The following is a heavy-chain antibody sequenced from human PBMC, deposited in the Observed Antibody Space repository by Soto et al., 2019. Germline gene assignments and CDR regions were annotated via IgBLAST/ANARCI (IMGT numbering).Heavy chain of an antibody. Sequence: EVQLVESGGGLVKPGGSLRLSCAASGFTFTNAWMSWVRQAPGKGPEWVGCIKRKTDVGTTDYAAPVKGRFTVSRDDSKNTLYLQMNSLKTEDTGVYYCTTGTGRTDFDYWGQGTLVTVSS. J-gene: IGHJ4*02. D-gene: IGHD7-27*01. CDR3: TTGTGRTDFDY. CDR1: GFTFTNAW. CDR2: IKRKTDVGTT. V-gene: IGHV3-15*01.